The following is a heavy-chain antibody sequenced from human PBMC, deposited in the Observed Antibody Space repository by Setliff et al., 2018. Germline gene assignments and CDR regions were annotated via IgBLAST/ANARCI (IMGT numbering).Heavy chain of an antibody. CDR1: GYSISSGYY. D-gene: IGHD3-3*01. CDR3: ARGVPYYNFWSGYSDY. J-gene: IGHJ4*02. Sequence: SETLSLTCAVSGYSISSGYYWGWIRQPPGKGLEWIGSIYHSGSTYYNPSLKSRVTISVDTSKNQFSLKLSSVTAADTAVYYCARGVPYYNFWSGYSDYWGQGTLVTVSS. V-gene: IGHV4-38-2*01. CDR2: IYHSGST.